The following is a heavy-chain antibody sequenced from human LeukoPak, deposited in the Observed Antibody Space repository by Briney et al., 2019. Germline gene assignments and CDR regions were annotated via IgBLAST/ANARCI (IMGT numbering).Heavy chain of an antibody. CDR1: GDSVSSNIVA. D-gene: IGHD6-19*01. CDR3: ARSTYSSGSIY. Sequence: SQTLSLTCAISGDSVSSNIVAWNWIRQSPSRGLEWLGRTYYRSRWYYDYAVSVKSRITINPDTSKNQFSLHLNSVTPEDTAVYYCARSTYSSGSIYWGQGALVTVSS. V-gene: IGHV6-1*01. CDR2: TYYRSRWYY. J-gene: IGHJ4*02.